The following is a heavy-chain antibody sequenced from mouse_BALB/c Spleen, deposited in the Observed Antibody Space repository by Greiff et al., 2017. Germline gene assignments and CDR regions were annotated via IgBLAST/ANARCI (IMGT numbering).Heavy chain of an antibody. CDR3: ARLRSYYGNSGGAMDY. D-gene: IGHD2-10*01. J-gene: IGHJ4*01. CDR2: ILPGSGST. CDR1: GYTFSSYW. Sequence: QVQLQQSGAELMKPGASVKISCKATGYTFSSYWIEWVKQRPGHGLEWIGEILPGSGSTNYNEKFKGKATFTADTSSNTAYMQLSSLTSEDSAVYYCARLRSYYGNSGGAMDYWGQGTSVTVSS. V-gene: IGHV1-9*01.